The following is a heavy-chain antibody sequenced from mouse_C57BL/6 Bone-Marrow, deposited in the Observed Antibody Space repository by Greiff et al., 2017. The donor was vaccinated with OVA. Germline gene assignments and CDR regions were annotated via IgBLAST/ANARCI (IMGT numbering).Heavy chain of an antibody. CDR2: IDPANGDT. V-gene: IGHV14-4*01. D-gene: IGHD1-1*01. CDR1: GFNIKDDY. Sequence: VQLKESGAELVRPGASVKLSCTASGFNIKDDYMHWVKQRPEQGLEWIGWIDPANGDTEYASKFQGKATITADTSSNTAYLQLSSLTSEDTAVYYGTFSTTVGFDYWGQGTTLTVSS. J-gene: IGHJ2*01. CDR3: TFSTTVGFDY.